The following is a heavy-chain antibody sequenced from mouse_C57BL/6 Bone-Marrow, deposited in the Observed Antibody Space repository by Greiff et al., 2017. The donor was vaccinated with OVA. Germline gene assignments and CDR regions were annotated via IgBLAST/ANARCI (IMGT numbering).Heavy chain of an antibody. CDR2: IDPNRGGT. CDR3: ARCPDYGSSWWYFDV. Sequence: VQLQQPGAELVKPGASVKLSCKASGYTFTSYWMHWVKQRPGRGLEWIGRIDPNRGGTKYNEKFKSKATLTVDKPSSTAYMQLSSLTSEDSAVYDCARCPDYGSSWWYFDVWGTGTTVTVSS. CDR1: GYTFTSYW. D-gene: IGHD1-1*01. V-gene: IGHV1-72*01. J-gene: IGHJ1*03.